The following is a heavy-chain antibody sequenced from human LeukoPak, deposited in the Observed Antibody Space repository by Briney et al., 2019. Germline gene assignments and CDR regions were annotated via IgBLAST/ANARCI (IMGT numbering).Heavy chain of an antibody. CDR1: GFTFSRYA. V-gene: IGHV3-48*03. Sequence: GGSLRLSCAASGFTFSRYAMSWVRQAPGKGLEWVSYISSGASTIYYADSVKGRFTTSRDNAKNSLYLQMNSLRVEDTAVYYCARGWFDPWGQGTLVTVSS. CDR3: ARGWFDP. CDR2: ISSGASTI. J-gene: IGHJ5*02.